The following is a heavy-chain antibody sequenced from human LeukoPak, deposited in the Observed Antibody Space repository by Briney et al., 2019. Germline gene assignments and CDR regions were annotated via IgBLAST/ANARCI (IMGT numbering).Heavy chain of an antibody. V-gene: IGHV4-59*01. CDR2: MYNKGST. J-gene: IGHJ3*02. CDR3: ARGRPGIAVAGDALDI. D-gene: IGHD6-19*01. Sequence: SETLSLTCTVSGGSIGSYYWSWIRQPPGKGLEWIGYMYNKGSTSYNPSLKSRVTISVDTSKNQFSLKVRSVTAADTAVYYCARGRPGIAVAGDALDIWGQGTMFTISS. CDR1: GGSIGSYY.